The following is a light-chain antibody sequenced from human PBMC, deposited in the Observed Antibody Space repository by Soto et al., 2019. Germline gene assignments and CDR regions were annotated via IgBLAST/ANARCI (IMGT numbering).Light chain of an antibody. CDR3: HQYDSLPPT. CDR2: DAT. V-gene: IGKV1-33*01. J-gene: IGKJ5*01. CDR1: QGISSY. Sequence: DIQLTQSPSFLSASVGDRVTITCRASQGISSYLAWYQQKPGKAPKLLIFDATNLETGVPSRFSGGGSRTHFSFTISGLQPEDFATYYCHQYDSLPPTFGQGTRLEIK.